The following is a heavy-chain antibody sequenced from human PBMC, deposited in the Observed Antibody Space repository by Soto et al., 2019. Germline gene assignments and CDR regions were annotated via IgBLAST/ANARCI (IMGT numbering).Heavy chain of an antibody. V-gene: IGHV1-2*04. Sequence: GPSVKVSCKASGYTFTGYYMHWVRQAPGQGLEWMGWINPNSGGTNYAQKFQGWVTMTRDTSISTAYMELSRLRSDDTAVYYCARGLIFRGIAAAYFDYWGQGTLVTVSS. CDR2: INPNSGGT. D-gene: IGHD6-13*01. J-gene: IGHJ4*02. CDR3: ARGLIFRGIAAAYFDY. CDR1: GYTFTGYY.